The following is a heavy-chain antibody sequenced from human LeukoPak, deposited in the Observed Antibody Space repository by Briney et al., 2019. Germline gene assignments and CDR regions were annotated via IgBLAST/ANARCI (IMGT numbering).Heavy chain of an antibody. CDR2: INPSSGGT. J-gene: IGHJ4*02. V-gene: IGHV1-2*02. CDR3: ARPRKWLVQDFDY. D-gene: IGHD6-19*01. CDR1: GYTFTGYY. Sequence: ASVKVSCKASGYTFTGYYMHWVRQAPGQGLEWIGWINPSSGGTNYAQKFQGRVTMTRDTSISTAYMELSRLRSDDTAVYYCARPRKWLVQDFDYWGQGTLVTVSS.